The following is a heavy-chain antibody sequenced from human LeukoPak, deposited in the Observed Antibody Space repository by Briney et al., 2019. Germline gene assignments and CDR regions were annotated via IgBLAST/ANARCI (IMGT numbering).Heavy chain of an antibody. Sequence: GGSLRLSCAASGFTFSSSGISWVRQAPGKGLEWVSGISDSGGSTYYADSVKGRFTISRDNSKNTLYLQMNSLRAEDTAMYYCARLSAMLRGPEPIYYFDYWGQGTLVTVSS. CDR2: ISDSGGST. D-gene: IGHD3-10*01. V-gene: IGHV3-23*01. CDR3: ARLSAMLRGPEPIYYFDY. J-gene: IGHJ4*01. CDR1: GFTFSSSG.